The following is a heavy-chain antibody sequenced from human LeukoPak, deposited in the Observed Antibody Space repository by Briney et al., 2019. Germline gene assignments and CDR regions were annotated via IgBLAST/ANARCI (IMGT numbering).Heavy chain of an antibody. CDR1: GDSVSSNSAA. V-gene: IGHV6-1*01. D-gene: IGHD1-1*01. CDR2: TYYRSKWYN. J-gene: IGHJ5*02. Sequence: SQTRSLTCAISGDSVSSNSAAWNWIRQSPSRGLEWLGRTYYRSKWYNDYAVSAKSRITINPDTSKTQYSLQLNSGPRGDKAVFYCVRDQAKLRTSHRCFDPGGRGTVVTVS. CDR3: VRDQAKLRTSHRCFDP.